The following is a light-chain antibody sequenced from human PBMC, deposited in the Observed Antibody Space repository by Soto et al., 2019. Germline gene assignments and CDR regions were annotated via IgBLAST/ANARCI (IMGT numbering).Light chain of an antibody. CDR1: QSIGSY. V-gene: IGKV1-39*01. CDR2: GAS. Sequence: DIQMTQSPASLSASVGDRVTLTCRASQSIGSYLNWYQHKPGKAPKLLIYGASNLQSGVPSRFRGSGSGTDFTLTIISLQPEDFATYYCQQSDSTPPTFGQGTRLEIK. CDR3: QQSDSTPPT. J-gene: IGKJ5*01.